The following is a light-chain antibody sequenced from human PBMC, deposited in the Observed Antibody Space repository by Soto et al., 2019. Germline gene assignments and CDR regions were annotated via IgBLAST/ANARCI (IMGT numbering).Light chain of an antibody. J-gene: IGKJ5*01. Sequence: ETVMTQSPATLSVSPGEGATLSCRASQSVSINLAWYQQKPGQAPRLLIYGASTRATGIPARFSGSGSGTKFTLTISSLQSEDFAVYYCQQYNNWPPITFGQGTRLEIK. CDR2: GAS. CDR1: QSVSIN. V-gene: IGKV3-15*01. CDR3: QQYNNWPPIT.